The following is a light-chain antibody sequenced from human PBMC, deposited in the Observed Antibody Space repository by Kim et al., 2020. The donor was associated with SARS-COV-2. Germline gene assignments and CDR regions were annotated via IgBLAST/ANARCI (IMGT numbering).Light chain of an antibody. J-gene: IGLJ3*02. V-gene: IGLV6-57*03. CDR3: QSYDSSNWV. CDR1: SGRNASNY. CDR2: EYN. Sequence: TISRPRSSGRNASNYVQWYQQRPGSAPTTVIYEYNQRPSGVPDRFSGSIDSSSNSASLTISGLKTEDEADYYCQSYDSSNWVFGGGTKLTVL.